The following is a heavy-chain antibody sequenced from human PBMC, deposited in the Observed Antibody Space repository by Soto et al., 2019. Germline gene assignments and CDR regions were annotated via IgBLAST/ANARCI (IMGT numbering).Heavy chain of an antibody. CDR1: GFTFSSYG. CDR3: AKNGMDYYYYGMDV. V-gene: IGHV3-30*18. CDR2: ISYDGSNK. Sequence: QVQLVESGGGVVQPGRSLRLSCAASGFTFSSYGMHWVRQAPGKGLEWVAVISYDGSNKYYADSVKGRFTISRDNSKNTLYLQMNSLRAEDTVVYYCAKNGMDYYYYGMDVWGQGTTVTVSS. J-gene: IGHJ6*01.